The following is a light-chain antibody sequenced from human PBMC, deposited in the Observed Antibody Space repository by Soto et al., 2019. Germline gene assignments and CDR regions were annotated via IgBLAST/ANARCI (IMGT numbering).Light chain of an antibody. CDR2: GAS. CDR3: QQYNNWPYT. V-gene: IGKV3-15*01. J-gene: IGKJ2*01. CDR1: QCASSN. Sequence: EIVMTQSPDTLSVSPGERATLSCRASQCASSNLAWYQQKPGQAPMLLIFGASTRATGITARFSGSGSGREFTLTISSLQSEDFAVYHCQQYNNWPYTFGQGTTLEIK.